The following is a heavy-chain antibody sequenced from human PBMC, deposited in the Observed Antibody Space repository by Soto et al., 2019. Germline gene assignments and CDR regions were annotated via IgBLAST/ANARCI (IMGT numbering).Heavy chain of an antibody. CDR1: GYSFTSYW. CDR3: ARLDDFWSGPHAMVRGVIAYDY. CDR2: IYPGDSDT. Sequence: GESLKISCKGSGYSFTSYWIGWVRQMPGKGLEWMGIIYPGDSDTRYSPSFQGQVTISADKSISTAYLQWSSLKASDTAMYYCARLDDFWSGPHAMVRGVIAYDYWGQGTLVTVSS. V-gene: IGHV5-51*01. D-gene: IGHD3-10*01. J-gene: IGHJ4*02.